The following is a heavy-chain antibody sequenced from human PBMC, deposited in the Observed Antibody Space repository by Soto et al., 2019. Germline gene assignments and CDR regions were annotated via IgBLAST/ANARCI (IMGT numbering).Heavy chain of an antibody. V-gene: IGHV3-30*03. CDR1: GFTFKSYG. D-gene: IGHD3-10*01. CDR3: ARASGESYPGSRVFDS. Sequence: GGSLRLSCAASGFTFKSYGMHWVRQAPGKGLEWVAVISYDGSYQYYSDSVKGRFTISRDNSKNTLYLQMNSLRAEDTAIYYCARASGESYPGSRVFDSWGQGTRVTVSS. J-gene: IGHJ4*02. CDR2: ISYDGSYQ.